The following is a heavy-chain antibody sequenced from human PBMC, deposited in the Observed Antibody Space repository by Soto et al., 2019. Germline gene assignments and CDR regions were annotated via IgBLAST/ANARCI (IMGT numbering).Heavy chain of an antibody. CDR1: GFIFSEYA. CDR3: AKRVEYSSSWAYFDH. Sequence: EVQLLESGGGLVQPGGSLRLSCAASGFIFSEYAMSCVRQAPGKGLEWVSAISPSGGDTYDADSVKGRFAISRDNSKNTLSLQMNSLRAGDTAVYYCAKRVEYSSSWAYFDHWGRGTLVIVSS. J-gene: IGHJ4*02. D-gene: IGHD6-6*01. V-gene: IGHV3-23*01. CDR2: ISPSGGDT.